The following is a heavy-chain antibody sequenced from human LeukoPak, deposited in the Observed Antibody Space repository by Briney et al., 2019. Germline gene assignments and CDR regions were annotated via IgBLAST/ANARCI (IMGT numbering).Heavy chain of an antibody. V-gene: IGHV1-18*01. CDR2: ISADSGG. CDR1: GDSFSNYG. J-gene: IGHJ6*02. CDR3: ASGSYLWGGMDV. Sequence: ASVKVSCKASGDSFSNYGFAWVRQAPGQGLEWMGWISADSGGYYAQNFQHRVTMTTDTSTTTGYMELRSLRSDDTAVYYCASGSYLWGGMDVWGQGTTVTVSS. D-gene: IGHD1-26*01.